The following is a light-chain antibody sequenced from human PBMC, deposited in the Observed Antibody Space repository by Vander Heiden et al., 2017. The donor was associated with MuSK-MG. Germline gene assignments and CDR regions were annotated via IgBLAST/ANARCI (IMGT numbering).Light chain of an antibody. CDR2: QDS. J-gene: IGLJ1*01. CDR3: QAWDSSTVV. CDR1: KLGDKY. Sequence: SYELTQPPSVSVSPGPTASITCPGDKLGDKYACWSQQKPGQSHVLVIYQDSKRPSGIPERFSGSNSGNTATLTIGGTQAMDEADYYCQAWDSSTVVFGTGTKVTVL. V-gene: IGLV3-1*01.